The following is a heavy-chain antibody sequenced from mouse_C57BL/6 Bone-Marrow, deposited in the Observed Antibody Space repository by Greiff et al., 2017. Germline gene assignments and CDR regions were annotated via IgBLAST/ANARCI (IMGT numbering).Heavy chain of an antibody. V-gene: IGHV1-55*01. CDR2: IHPTSGRT. J-gene: IGHJ2*01. CDR1: GYTFTSYW. CDR3: ARAGPLRRSFDY. Sequence: QVQLQQSGAELVKPGASVKLSCTASGYTFTSYWITWVKQRPGQGLEWIGAIHPTSGRTNYNEKFKSKVILTVDTSSNTAYMQLSSLTSEDPAVFYCARAGPLRRSFDYWGQGTTLTVSS.